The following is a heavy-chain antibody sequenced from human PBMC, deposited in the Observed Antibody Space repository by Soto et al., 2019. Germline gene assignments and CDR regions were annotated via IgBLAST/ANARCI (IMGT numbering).Heavy chain of an antibody. Sequence: SQTLSLTCAISGDSVSSNSAAWNWIRQSPSRGLEWLGRTYYRSKWYNDYAVSVKSRITINPDTSKNQFSLQLNSVTPEDTAVYYCARDKIAAAGSYNWFDPWGQGTLVTVSS. CDR3: ARDKIAAAGSYNWFDP. J-gene: IGHJ5*02. CDR1: GDSVSSNSAA. CDR2: TYYRSKWYN. V-gene: IGHV6-1*01. D-gene: IGHD6-13*01.